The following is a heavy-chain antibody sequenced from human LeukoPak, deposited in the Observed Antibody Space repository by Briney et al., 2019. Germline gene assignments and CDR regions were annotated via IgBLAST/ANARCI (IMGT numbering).Heavy chain of an antibody. Sequence: GGSLRLSCAASGFPFSPYRMNWVRHAPGKGLEWLSFIGSSGVISYADSVKGRFSISRDNIKKSLFLQMSSLRVEDTAVYYCARSCGADCRLIDYWGQETLVTVSS. J-gene: IGHJ4*02. CDR3: ARSCGADCRLIDY. CDR2: IGSSGVI. CDR1: GFPFSPYR. V-gene: IGHV3-69-1*01. D-gene: IGHD2-21*02.